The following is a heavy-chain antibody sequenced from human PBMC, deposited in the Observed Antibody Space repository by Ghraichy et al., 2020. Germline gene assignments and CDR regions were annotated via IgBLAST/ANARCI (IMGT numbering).Heavy chain of an antibody. Sequence: SETLSLTCAVYGGSFSGYYWSWIRQPPGKGLEWIGEINHSGSTNYNPSLKSRVTISVDTSKNQFSLKLSSVTAADTAVYYCARSGRITMIVVVNATRKNWFDPWGQGTLVTVSS. CDR2: INHSGST. D-gene: IGHD3-22*01. CDR1: GGSFSGYY. V-gene: IGHV4-34*01. J-gene: IGHJ5*02. CDR3: ARSGRITMIVVVNATRKNWFDP.